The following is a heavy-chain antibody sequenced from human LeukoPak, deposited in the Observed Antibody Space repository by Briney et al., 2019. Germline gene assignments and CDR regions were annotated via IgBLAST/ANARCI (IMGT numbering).Heavy chain of an antibody. J-gene: IGHJ4*02. D-gene: IGHD3-9*01. Sequence: GGSLRLSCAASGFTFRDYGMHWVRQAPGKGLEWVSYISSSSSTIYYADSVKGRFTISRDNAKNSLYLQMNSFIFQAEDVKRCRDWLLNYWGQGTLVTVSS. CDR2: ISSSSSTI. V-gene: IGHV3-48*01. CDR3: RDWLLNY. CDR1: GFTFRDYG.